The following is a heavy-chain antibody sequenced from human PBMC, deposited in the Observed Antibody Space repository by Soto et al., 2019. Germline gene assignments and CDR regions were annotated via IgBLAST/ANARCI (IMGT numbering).Heavy chain of an antibody. J-gene: IGHJ4*02. Sequence: ASVKVSCRASGYTLTSYGISWVRQAPGQGLEWMGWISAYNGNTNYAQKLQGRVTMTTDTSTSTAYMELRSLRSDDTAVYYCARDEDSSGYYLYFDYWDQGTLVTVSS. D-gene: IGHD3-22*01. CDR2: ISAYNGNT. V-gene: IGHV1-18*01. CDR1: GYTLTSYG. CDR3: ARDEDSSGYYLYFDY.